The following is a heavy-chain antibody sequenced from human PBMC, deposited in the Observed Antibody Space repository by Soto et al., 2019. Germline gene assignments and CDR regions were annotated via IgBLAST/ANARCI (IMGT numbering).Heavy chain of an antibody. CDR2: IIPIFGTA. Sequence: QVPLVQSGAEVKKPGSSVKVSCKASGGTFSSYAISWVRQAPGQGLEWMGGIIPIFGTANYAQKFQGRVTITADESTSTAYMELSSLRSEDTAVYYCAREHFLHLVAGNFDYWGQGTLVTVSS. V-gene: IGHV1-69*01. CDR1: GGTFSSYA. CDR3: AREHFLHLVAGNFDY. D-gene: IGHD6-19*01. J-gene: IGHJ4*02.